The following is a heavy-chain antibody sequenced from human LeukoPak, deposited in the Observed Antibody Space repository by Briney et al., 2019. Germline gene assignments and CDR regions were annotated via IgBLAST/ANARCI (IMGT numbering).Heavy chain of an antibody. D-gene: IGHD3-10*01. V-gene: IGHV3-23*01. CDR1: GFTFSNAW. Sequence: PGGSLRLSCAASGFTFSNAWMSWVRQAPGKGLEWVSAISGSGGSTYYADSVKGRFTISRDNSKNTLYLQMNSLRAEDTAVYYCAKGGSDARSGSYYNTYYYYGMDVWGQGTTVTVSS. J-gene: IGHJ6*02. CDR2: ISGSGGST. CDR3: AKGGSDARSGSYYNTYYYYGMDV.